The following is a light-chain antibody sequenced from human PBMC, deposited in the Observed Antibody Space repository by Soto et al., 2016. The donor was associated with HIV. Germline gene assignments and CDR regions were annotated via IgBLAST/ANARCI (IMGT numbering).Light chain of an antibody. CDR3: QQYNSYGT. J-gene: IGKJ1*01. Sequence: IQLTQSPSSLSASVGDRVTITCRASQSISSWLAWYQQKPGKAPKLLIYKASSLESGVPSRFSGSGSGTEFTLTISSLQPDDFATYYCQQYNSYGTFGQGTKVE. CDR1: QSISSW. V-gene: IGKV1-5*03. CDR2: KAS.